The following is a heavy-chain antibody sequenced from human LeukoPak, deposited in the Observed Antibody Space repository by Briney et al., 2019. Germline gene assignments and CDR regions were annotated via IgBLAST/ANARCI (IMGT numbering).Heavy chain of an antibody. V-gene: IGHV4-59*11. CDR1: GSSISSHY. CDR2: IYYSGST. J-gene: IGHJ5*02. D-gene: IGHD1-14*01. Sequence: SETLSLTCTVSGSSISSHYWSWIRQPPGKGLEWTGYIYYSGSTNYNPSLKSRVTISVDTSKNQFSLKLSSVTAADTAVYYCARGELEPLIGAWFDPWGQGTLVTVSS. CDR3: ARGELEPLIGAWFDP.